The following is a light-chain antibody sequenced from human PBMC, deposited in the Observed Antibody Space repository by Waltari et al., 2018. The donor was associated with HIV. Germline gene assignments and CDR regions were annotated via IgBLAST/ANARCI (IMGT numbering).Light chain of an antibody. CDR3: SSYTSSSHYV. Sequence: QSALTQPASVSGSPGQSITISCTGTSSDVGGYNYVSGYKQHPGKAPKLMIYEVSNRPSGVSNRFSGSKSGNTASLTISGLQAEDEADYYCSSYTSSSHYVFGTGTKVTVL. V-gene: IGLV2-14*01. CDR2: EVS. J-gene: IGLJ1*01. CDR1: SSDVGGYNY.